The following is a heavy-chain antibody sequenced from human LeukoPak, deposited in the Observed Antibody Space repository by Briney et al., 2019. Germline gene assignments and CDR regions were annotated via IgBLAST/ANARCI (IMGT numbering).Heavy chain of an antibody. D-gene: IGHD3-10*01. V-gene: IGHV4-59*01. J-gene: IGHJ6*02. CDR1: GGSLSSYY. CDR3: ARDVLLWFGDDYYYYYGMDV. CDR2: IYYSGST. Sequence: SETLSLTCTVSGGSLSSYYWSWIRQPPGKGLEWIGYIYYSGSTNYNPSLKSRVTISVDTSKNQFSLKLSSVTAADTAVYYCARDVLLWFGDDYYYYYGMDVWGQGTTVTVSS.